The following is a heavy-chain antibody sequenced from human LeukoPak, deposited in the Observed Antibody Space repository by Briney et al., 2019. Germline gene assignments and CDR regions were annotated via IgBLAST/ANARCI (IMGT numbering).Heavy chain of an antibody. D-gene: IGHD1-26*01. V-gene: IGHV3-48*03. CDR2: ISSSGSTI. Sequence: GGSLRLSCAASGFTFSSYEMNWVRQAPGKGLEWVSYISSSGSTIYYADSVKGRFTISRDNAKNSLYLQMNSLRAEDTAVYYCARDPYSGAYGNTYYYYMDVWGKGTTVTVSS. CDR1: GFTFSSYE. J-gene: IGHJ6*03. CDR3: ARDPYSGAYGNTYYYYMDV.